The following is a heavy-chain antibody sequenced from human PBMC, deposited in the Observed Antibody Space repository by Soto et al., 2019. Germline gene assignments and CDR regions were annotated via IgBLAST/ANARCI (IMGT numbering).Heavy chain of an antibody. J-gene: IGHJ4*02. V-gene: IGHV1-18*01. CDR3: ARGGWDRDSGRSNTLYYFDY. D-gene: IGHD1-26*01. Sequence: ASVKVSCKASGYTFTSYGISWVRQAPGQGLEWMGWISAYNGNTNYAQKLQGRVTMTTDTSTSTAYMELRSLRSNDTAVYSCARGGWDRDSGRSNTLYYFDYWGQGTLVTVSS. CDR2: ISAYNGNT. CDR1: GYTFTSYG.